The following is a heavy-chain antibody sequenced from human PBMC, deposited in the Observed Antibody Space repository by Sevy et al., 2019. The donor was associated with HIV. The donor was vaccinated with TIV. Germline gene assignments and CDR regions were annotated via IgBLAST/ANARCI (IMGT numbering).Heavy chain of an antibody. J-gene: IGHJ6*02. CDR3: ARGQGDDYNYGLDV. D-gene: IGHD1-26*01. Sequence: GGSLRPSCAASGFAFSTYGLYWVRQAPGKGLEWVAVIWFDGSEKYYADSVKGRFTISRDNSKNTLYLQMNSLTAADTAVYYCARGQGDDYNYGLDVWGQGTTVTVSS. V-gene: IGHV3-33*01. CDR1: GFAFSTYG. CDR2: IWFDGSEK.